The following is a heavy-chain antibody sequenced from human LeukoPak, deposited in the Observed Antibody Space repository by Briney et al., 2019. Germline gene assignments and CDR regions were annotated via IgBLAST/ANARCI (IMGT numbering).Heavy chain of an antibody. D-gene: IGHD6-19*01. CDR3: ARGSLSIAVALDC. Sequence: SETLSLTCAVYGGSFSGYYWSWIRQPPGKGLEWIGEINHSGSINYNPSLKSRVTISVDTSKNQFSLKLSSVTAADTAVYYCARGSLSIAVALDCWGQGTLVTVSS. CDR1: GGSFSGYY. V-gene: IGHV4-34*01. J-gene: IGHJ4*02. CDR2: INHSGSI.